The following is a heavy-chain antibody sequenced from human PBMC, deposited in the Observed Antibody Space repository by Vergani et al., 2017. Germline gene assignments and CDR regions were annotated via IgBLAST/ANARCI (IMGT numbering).Heavy chain of an antibody. V-gene: IGHV1-18*01. Sequence: QVQLVQSGAEVKKPGASVKVSCKASGYTFTSYGISWVRQAPGQGLEWMGWISAYNGNTNYAQKLQGRVTMTTDTSTSTAYMELWSLRSDDTAVYYCARDVGIAVAGTLGYFDYWGQGTLVTVSS. J-gene: IGHJ4*02. CDR3: ARDVGIAVAGTLGYFDY. D-gene: IGHD6-19*01. CDR2: ISAYNGNT. CDR1: GYTFTSYG.